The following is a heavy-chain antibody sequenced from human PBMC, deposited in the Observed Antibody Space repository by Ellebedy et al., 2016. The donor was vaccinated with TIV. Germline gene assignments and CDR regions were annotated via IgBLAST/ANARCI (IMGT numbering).Heavy chain of an antibody. J-gene: IGHJ4*02. CDR1: GGSIIINNYY. CDR3: ARLHSTSWNFDF. V-gene: IGHV4-39*01. CDR2: VYHTGST. Sequence: MPSETLSLTCTVSGGSIIINNYYLAWIRQSPGKGLEWIGSVYHTGSTYYNPSLISRVTISVGTSNNQFSLRLTSVTAADMAVYYCARLHSTSWNFDFWGQGTLVTVSS. D-gene: IGHD2-2*01.